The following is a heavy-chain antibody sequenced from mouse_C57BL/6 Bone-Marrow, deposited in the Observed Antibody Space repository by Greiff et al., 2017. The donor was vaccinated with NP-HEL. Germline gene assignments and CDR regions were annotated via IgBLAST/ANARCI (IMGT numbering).Heavy chain of an antibody. Sequence: LPEAGGGLVKPGGSLKLSCAASGFTFSDYGMHWVRQAPEKGLEWVAYISSGSSTIYYADTVKGRFTISRDNAKNTLFLQMTSLRSEDTAMYYCARRYRGLYYYAMDYWGQGTSVTVSS. CDR1: GFTFSDYG. V-gene: IGHV5-17*01. CDR3: ARRYRGLYYYAMDY. D-gene: IGHD2-12*01. J-gene: IGHJ4*01. CDR2: ISSGSSTI.